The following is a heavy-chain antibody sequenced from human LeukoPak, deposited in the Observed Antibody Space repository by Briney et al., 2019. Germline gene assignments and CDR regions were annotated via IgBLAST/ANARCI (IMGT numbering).Heavy chain of an antibody. V-gene: IGHV3-7*01. D-gene: IGHD7-27*01. CDR2: INQGGSER. Sequence: GGSLRLSCAASGFTFSSYAMHWVRQAPGKGLEWVANINQGGSERHNVDSVKGRFTISRDNAKNSLYLQMNSLRAEDTAVYYCATSNWGSDYWGQGILVTVSS. CDR1: GFTFSSYA. CDR3: ATSNWGSDY. J-gene: IGHJ4*02.